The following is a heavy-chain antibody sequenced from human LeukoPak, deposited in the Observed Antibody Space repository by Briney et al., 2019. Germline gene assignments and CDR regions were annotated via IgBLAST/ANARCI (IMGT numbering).Heavy chain of an antibody. D-gene: IGHD2-15*01. CDR1: GGSISSSSYS. J-gene: IGHJ4*02. CDR3: ARGRAHRYCSGGSCYVYFDY. V-gene: IGHV4-39*07. CDR2: INHSGST. Sequence: SETLSLTCTVSGGSISSSSYSWGWIRQPPGKGLEWIGEINHSGSTNYNPSLKSRVTISVDTSKNQFSLKLSSVTAADTAVYYCARGRAHRYCSGGSCYVYFDYWGQGTLVTVSS.